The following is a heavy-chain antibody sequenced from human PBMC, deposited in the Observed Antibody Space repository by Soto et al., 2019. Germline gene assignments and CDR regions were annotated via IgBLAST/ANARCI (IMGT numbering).Heavy chain of an antibody. CDR3: VSLWSVTGSRDY. Sequence: EVQLVESGGGLVQPGGSLRLSCAVSGLTFSDHYMCWVRQAPGKGLDWVSRIRDRVHSYSTEYAASVKGRFTISRDDSRNSLYLQMNSLQMEDTAVFYCVSLWSVTGSRDYWGRGTLVTVSS. CDR1: GLTFSDHY. V-gene: IGHV3-72*01. D-gene: IGHD1-20*01. J-gene: IGHJ4*02. CDR2: IRDRVHSYST.